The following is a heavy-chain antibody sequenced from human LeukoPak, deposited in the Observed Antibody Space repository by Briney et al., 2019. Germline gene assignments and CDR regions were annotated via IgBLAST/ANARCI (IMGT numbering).Heavy chain of an antibody. CDR2: IYHSGST. Sequence: PSETLSLTCAVSGGSISSGGYSWSWIRQPPGKGLEWIGYIYHSGSTYYNPSLKSRVTISVDRSKNQFSLKLSSVTAADTAVYYCARDGGTYYDFWSGSHYMDVWGKGTTVTVSS. V-gene: IGHV4-30-2*01. CDR3: ARDGGTYYDFWSGSHYMDV. D-gene: IGHD3-3*01. J-gene: IGHJ6*03. CDR1: GGSISSGGYS.